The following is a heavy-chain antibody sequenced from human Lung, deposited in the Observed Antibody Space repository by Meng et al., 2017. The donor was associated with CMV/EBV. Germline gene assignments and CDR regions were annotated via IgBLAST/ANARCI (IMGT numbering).Heavy chain of an antibody. J-gene: IGHJ4*01. CDR1: GYSFSGFY. CDR2: VNPISDDT. D-gene: IGHD6-19*01. Sequence: VQLVQSGAEVKRPGASVKISCKASGYSFSGFYLNWARQAPGHGLEWLGRVNPISDDTHLAQKFKGRITVTRGATINTAFMELTRLRPDDTAVYYCAKSSDNGWSSWGPGTLVTVSS. CDR3: AKSSDNGWSS. V-gene: IGHV1-2*06.